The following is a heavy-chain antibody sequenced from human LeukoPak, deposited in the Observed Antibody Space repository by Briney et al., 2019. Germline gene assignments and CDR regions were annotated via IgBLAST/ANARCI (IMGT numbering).Heavy chain of an antibody. CDR1: GFXFSSYA. Sequence: PGGSLRLSCAASGFXFSSYAISWVRQAPGKGLEWFSAMGYSGSSTYYADSVKGRFSISRDNSKNTLYLQMNSLRAEDTAVYYCAKDLGRYRNNFFDYWGQGNLVTVSS. CDR2: MGYSGSST. J-gene: IGHJ4*02. CDR3: AKDLGRYRNNFFDY. V-gene: IGHV3-23*01. D-gene: IGHD1-26*01.